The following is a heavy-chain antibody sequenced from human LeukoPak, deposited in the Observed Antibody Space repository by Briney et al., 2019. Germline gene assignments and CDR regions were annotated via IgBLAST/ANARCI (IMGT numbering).Heavy chain of an antibody. CDR2: IYSGGNT. CDR3: AKEGEITYYDFWSGQQYFQH. D-gene: IGHD3-3*01. J-gene: IGHJ1*01. Sequence: GGPLRLSCAASGFTVGNNHMNWVRQAPGKGLEWVSLIYSGGNTQYADSVKGRFIIFRDSSKNTLYLQMNSLRAEDTAVYYCAKEGEITYYDFWSGQQYFQHWGQGTLVTVSS. CDR1: GFTVGNNH. V-gene: IGHV3-66*01.